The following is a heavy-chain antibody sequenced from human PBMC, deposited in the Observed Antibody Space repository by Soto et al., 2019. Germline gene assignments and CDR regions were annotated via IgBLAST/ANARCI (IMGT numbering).Heavy chain of an antibody. CDR3: ARDLRPAAPLLGYYYYGMDV. CDR1: GYTFTSYG. CDR2: ISAYNGNT. V-gene: IGHV1-18*01. Sequence: GASVKVSCKASGYTFTSYGISWVRQAPGQGLEWMGWISAYNGNTNYAQKLQGRVTMTRDTSISTAYMELSRLRSDDTAVYYCARDLRPAAPLLGYYYYGMDVWGQGTTVTVSS. D-gene: IGHD2-2*01. J-gene: IGHJ6*02.